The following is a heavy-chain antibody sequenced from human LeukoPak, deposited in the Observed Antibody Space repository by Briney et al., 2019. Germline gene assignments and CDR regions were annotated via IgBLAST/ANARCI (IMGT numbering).Heavy chain of an antibody. Sequence: GGSLRLSCAASGFTFSSYAMHWVRQAPGKGLEWVSAISGSGGSTYYADSVKGRFTISRDNSKNTLYLQMNSLRAEDTAVYYCARGGIFNPYELWGQGTLVTVSS. CDR3: ARGGIFNPYEL. CDR1: GFTFSSYA. V-gene: IGHV3-23*01. J-gene: IGHJ4*02. CDR2: ISGSGGST. D-gene: IGHD3-22*01.